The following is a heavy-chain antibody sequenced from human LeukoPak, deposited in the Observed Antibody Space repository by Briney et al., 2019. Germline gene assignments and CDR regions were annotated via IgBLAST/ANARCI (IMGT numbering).Heavy chain of an antibody. CDR1: GGSISSYY. CDR2: IYTSGST. CDR3: ARTGRHYDFWSGYYSEYYFDY. J-gene: IGHJ4*02. D-gene: IGHD3-3*01. Sequence: PSETLSLTCTVSGGSISSYYWSWVRQPAGKGLEWIGRIYTSGSTNYNPSLKSRGTISVDTSKNQCSLRLSSVTAADTAVYYCARTGRHYDFWSGYYSEYYFDYWGQGTLVTVSS. V-gene: IGHV4-4*07.